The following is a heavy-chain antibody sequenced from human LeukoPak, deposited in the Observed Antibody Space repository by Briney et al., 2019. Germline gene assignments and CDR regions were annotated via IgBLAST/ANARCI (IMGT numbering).Heavy chain of an antibody. Sequence: SATLSLTCTVSGGSINSYYWNWIRQPPGKGLEWIGYIYYSGATIYNPSLKSRVTISVDTSKNQFSLKLSSVTAADTAVYYCARGLRFGGGFDSWGQGTLLTVSS. CDR1: GGSINSYY. D-gene: IGHD3-16*01. V-gene: IGHV4-59*12. CDR2: IYYSGAT. CDR3: ARGLRFGGGFDS. J-gene: IGHJ4*02.